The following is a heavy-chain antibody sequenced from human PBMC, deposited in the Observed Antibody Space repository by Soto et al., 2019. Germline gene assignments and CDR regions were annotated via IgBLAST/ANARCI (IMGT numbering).Heavy chain of an antibody. CDR2: IYYSGST. D-gene: IGHD3-10*01. CDR1: GVSISSYY. J-gene: IGHJ6*02. CDR3: ARVVWFEENQVYSYGMDV. V-gene: IGHV4-59*01. Sequence: QVQLQESGPGLVKPSETLSLTCTVSGVSISSYYWTWIRQPPGKALEWIGYIYYSGSTNYNPSLKSRVTLSIDTSKNQFSLRLNSVTAADTAVYYCARVVWFEENQVYSYGMDVWGQGTTVTVSS.